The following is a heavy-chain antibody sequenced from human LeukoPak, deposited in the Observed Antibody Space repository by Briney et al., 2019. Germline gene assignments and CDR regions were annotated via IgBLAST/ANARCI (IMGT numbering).Heavy chain of an antibody. V-gene: IGHV4-30-4*01. J-gene: IGHJ4*02. CDR2: IYYSGST. D-gene: IGHD3-16*01. Sequence: SETLSLTCTVSGGSISSGDYYWSWIRQPPGKGLEWIGYIYYSGSTYYNPSLKSRVTISVDTSKNQFSLKLSSVTAADTAVYYCARLGDVEVNGGTLDYWGRGTLVTVSS. CDR1: GGSISSGDYY. CDR3: ARLGDVEVNGGTLDY.